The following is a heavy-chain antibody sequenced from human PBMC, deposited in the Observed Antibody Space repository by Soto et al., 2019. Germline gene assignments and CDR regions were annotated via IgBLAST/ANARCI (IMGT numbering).Heavy chain of an antibody. J-gene: IGHJ4*02. D-gene: IGHD5-12*01. CDR3: ARVVGGWLQPFDY. V-gene: IGHV3-30-3*01. CDR2: TSYDGSNK. CDR1: GFTFSSYA. Sequence: GGSLRLSCAASGFTFSSYAMHWVRQAPGKGLEWVAVTSYDGSNKYYADSVKGRFTISRDNSKNTLYLQMNSLRAEDTAVYYCARVVGGWLQPFDYWGQGTLVTVSS.